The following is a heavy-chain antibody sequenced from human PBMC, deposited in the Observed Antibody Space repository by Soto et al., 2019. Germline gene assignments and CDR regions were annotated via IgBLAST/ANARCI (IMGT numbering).Heavy chain of an antibody. CDR1: GFTFSSYS. CDR2: ISSSSSYI. CDR3: ARDSPYCSSTSCYPGGDYYYYYGMDV. V-gene: IGHV3-21*01. J-gene: IGHJ6*02. Sequence: GRSLRLSCAASGFTFSSYSMNWVSQAPGKGLEWVSSISSSSSYIYYADSVKGRFTISRDNAKNSLYLQMNSLRAEDTAVYYCARDSPYCSSTSCYPGGDYYYYYGMDVWGQGTTVTVSS. D-gene: IGHD2-2*01.